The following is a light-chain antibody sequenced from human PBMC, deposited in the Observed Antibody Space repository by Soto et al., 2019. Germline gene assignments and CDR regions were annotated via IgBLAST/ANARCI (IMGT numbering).Light chain of an antibody. V-gene: IGKV3-20*01. CDR3: QQDGSSPLFT. J-gene: IGKJ3*01. Sequence: EIVLTQSPGTLSLSPGERATLSCRASQSVSSSYLAWYQQKPGQAPRLLIYGASSRATGIPDRFSGSGSGTDFSFTISRLEPEDFAVYYCQQDGSSPLFTFGPGTKVDIK. CDR1: QSVSSSY. CDR2: GAS.